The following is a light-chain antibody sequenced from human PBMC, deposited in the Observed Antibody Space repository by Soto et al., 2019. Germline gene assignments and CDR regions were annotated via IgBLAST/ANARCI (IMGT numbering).Light chain of an antibody. CDR1: QSISSW. CDR3: QQYNSLWT. CDR2: DAS. V-gene: IGKV1-5*01. Sequence: DIQMTQSPSTLSASVGARVTITCRASQSISSWLAWYQQKPGKAPKLLIYDASSLESGVPSRFSGSGSGTEFTLTISSLQPEYFATNDHQQYNSLWTFSQGTKVDIK. J-gene: IGKJ1*01.